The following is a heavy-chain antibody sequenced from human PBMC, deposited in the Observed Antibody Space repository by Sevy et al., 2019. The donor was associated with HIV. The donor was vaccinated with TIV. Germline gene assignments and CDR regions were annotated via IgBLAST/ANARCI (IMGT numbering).Heavy chain of an antibody. CDR3: ARDCNSATCXWGXDX. V-gene: IGHV3-7*03. CDR1: GFTFSHYW. J-gene: IGHJ6*02. CDR2: IKGDGSEK. D-gene: IGHD1-26*01. Sequence: GGSLTLSCAASGFTFSHYWMTWVRQAPGKGPEWVANIKGDGSEKYYVDSVRGRFTISRDNAKNSLYLQMNSLRGEDTALYYCARDCNSATCXWGXDXXGQGTTVTVSS.